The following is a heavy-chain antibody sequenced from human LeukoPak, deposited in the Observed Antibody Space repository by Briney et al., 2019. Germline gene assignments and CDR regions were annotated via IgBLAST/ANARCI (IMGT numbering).Heavy chain of an antibody. CDR2: ISGSGGST. CDR3: ARRGYSSSWYPVDY. J-gene: IGHJ4*02. V-gene: IGHV3-23*01. D-gene: IGHD6-13*01. CDR1: GFTFSSYA. Sequence: GGSLRLSCAASGFTFSSYAMSWVRQAPGKGLEWVSAISGSGGSTYYADSVKGRFTISRDSSKNTLYLQMNSLRAEDTALYHCARRGYSSSWYPVDYWGQGTLVTVSS.